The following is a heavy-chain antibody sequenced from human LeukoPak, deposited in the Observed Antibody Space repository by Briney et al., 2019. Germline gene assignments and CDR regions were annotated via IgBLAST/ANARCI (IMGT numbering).Heavy chain of an antibody. Sequence: GGSLRLSCAGSAFTFSSYSMNWVRQAPGKGLEWVSSISGSSSDIYYADSVKGRFTISRDNAKNSLYLQMNSLRAEDTAVYYCAKAQGYSSGNYFDYWGQGTLVTVSS. D-gene: IGHD6-19*01. J-gene: IGHJ4*02. V-gene: IGHV3-21*04. CDR2: ISGSSSDI. CDR3: AKAQGYSSGNYFDY. CDR1: AFTFSSYS.